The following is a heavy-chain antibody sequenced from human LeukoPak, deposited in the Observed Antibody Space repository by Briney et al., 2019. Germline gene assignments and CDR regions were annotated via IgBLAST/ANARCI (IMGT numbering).Heavy chain of an antibody. J-gene: IGHJ5*02. CDR3: ARGLYSSSWSINRFDP. D-gene: IGHD6-13*01. CDR2: INHSGST. CDR1: GGSFSGYY. Sequence: SETLSLTCAVYGGSFSGYYWSWIRQPPGKGLEWIGEINHSGSTNYNPSLKSRVTISVDTSKNQFSLKLSSVTAADTAVYYCARGLYSSSWSINRFDPWGQGTLVTVSS. V-gene: IGHV4-34*01.